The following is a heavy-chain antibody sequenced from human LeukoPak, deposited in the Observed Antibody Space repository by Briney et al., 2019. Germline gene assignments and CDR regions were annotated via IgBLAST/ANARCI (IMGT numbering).Heavy chain of an antibody. D-gene: IGHD6-19*01. Sequence: ASVKVSCKASGYIFTGYYMHWVRQAPGQGLEWMGWINPNSGGTNYAQKFQGRVTMTRDTSISTAHMELSRLRSDDTAVYYCARDSTGNSGRFDYWGQGTLVTVSS. CDR2: INPNSGGT. CDR1: GYIFTGYY. CDR3: ARDSTGNSGRFDY. V-gene: IGHV1-2*02. J-gene: IGHJ4*02.